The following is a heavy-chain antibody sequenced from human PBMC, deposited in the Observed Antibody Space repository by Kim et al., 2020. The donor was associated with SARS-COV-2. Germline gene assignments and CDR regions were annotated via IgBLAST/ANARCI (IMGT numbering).Heavy chain of an antibody. V-gene: IGHV3-66*01. J-gene: IGHJ5*02. Sequence: VYGRFTISGDNCKNTLYLQMSSLRAEDTAVYYCARDRGSGVLSGSVWFDPWGQGTLVTVSS. D-gene: IGHD3-9*01. CDR3: ARDRGSGVLSGSVWFDP.